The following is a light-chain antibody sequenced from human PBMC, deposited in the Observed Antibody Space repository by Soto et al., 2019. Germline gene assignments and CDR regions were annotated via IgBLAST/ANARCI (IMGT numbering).Light chain of an antibody. Sequence: EIVLTQSPDTLSLSPGERATLSCRASQSVSANYLAWYQQKPGQAPRLLIYGASSSATGIPDRFSGSGSGTDFTLTISRLEPEDFAVYYCKQYGSSPWTFGQGTKVEIK. CDR2: GAS. V-gene: IGKV3-20*01. CDR1: QSVSANY. CDR3: KQYGSSPWT. J-gene: IGKJ1*01.